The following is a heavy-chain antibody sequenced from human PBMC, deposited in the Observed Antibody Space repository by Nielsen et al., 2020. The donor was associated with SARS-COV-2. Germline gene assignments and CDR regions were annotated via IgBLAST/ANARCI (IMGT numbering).Heavy chain of an antibody. V-gene: IGHV3-30*04. D-gene: IGHD1-26*01. Sequence: GGSLRLSCAASGFTFSSYAMHWVRQAPGKGLEWVAVISYDGSNKHYADSVKGRFTISRDNSKNTLYLQMNSLRAEDTAVYYCARGRSGTYYYGMDVWGQGTTVTVSS. CDR3: ARGRSGTYYYGMDV. CDR1: GFTFSSYA. CDR2: ISYDGSNK. J-gene: IGHJ6*02.